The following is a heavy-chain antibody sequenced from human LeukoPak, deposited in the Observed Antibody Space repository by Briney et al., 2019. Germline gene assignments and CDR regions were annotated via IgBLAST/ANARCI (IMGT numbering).Heavy chain of an antibody. Sequence: SETLSLTCTVSGGSISSRSYYWGWIRQPPGKGLEWIGSIYYSGSTYCNPSLKSRVTIFVDTSKNQFSLKLRSVTAADTAVYYCARDGYYGSGRLDYWGQGTLVTVSS. J-gene: IGHJ4*02. D-gene: IGHD3-10*01. CDR3: ARDGYYGSGRLDY. CDR1: GGSISSRSYY. V-gene: IGHV4-39*02. CDR2: IYYSGST.